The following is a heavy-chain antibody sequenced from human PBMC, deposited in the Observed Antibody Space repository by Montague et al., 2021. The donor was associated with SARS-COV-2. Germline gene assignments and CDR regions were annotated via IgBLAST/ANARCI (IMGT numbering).Heavy chain of an antibody. J-gene: IGHJ3*01. CDR1: GFSLNTDGVG. V-gene: IGHV2-5*02. CDR2: IYWDGDQ. Sequence: PALVKPTQTLTLTCVFSGFSLNTDGVGVAWIRRPPGKALEWLALIYWDGDQRYSPSLKTRLTITKDTSKNRVVLTMTNLDPVDTATYYCARRSDFYRAEAFDVWGQGTMLTVSS. CDR3: ARRSDFYRAEAFDV. D-gene: IGHD3-3*01.